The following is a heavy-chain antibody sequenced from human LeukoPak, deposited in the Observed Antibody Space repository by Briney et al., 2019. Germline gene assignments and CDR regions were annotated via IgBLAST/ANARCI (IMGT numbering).Heavy chain of an antibody. V-gene: IGHV4-34*01. Sequence: PSETLSLTCAVYGGSFSGYYWSWIRQPPGKGLEWIGEINHSGSTNYNPSLKSRVTISVDTSKNQFSLKLSSVTAADTAVYYCARRRGYSSSLGFDYWGQGTLVTVSS. CDR1: GGSFSGYY. CDR2: INHSGST. CDR3: ARRRGYSSSLGFDY. J-gene: IGHJ4*02. D-gene: IGHD6-6*01.